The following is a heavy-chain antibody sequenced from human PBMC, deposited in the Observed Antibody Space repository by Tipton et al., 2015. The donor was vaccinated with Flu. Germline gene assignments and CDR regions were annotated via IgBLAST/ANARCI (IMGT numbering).Heavy chain of an antibody. J-gene: IGHJ4*02. CDR3: ARAVWFGLNYFFDF. D-gene: IGHD3-10*01. Sequence: TLSLTCTVSGGSISNYYWNWIRQPAGKGLEWIGRIYTSGSTNYSPSLKSRVTISRDTSKNQFTLSLGSVTAADTAVYYCARAVWFGLNYFFDFWGQGALVTVSS. V-gene: IGHV4-4*07. CDR2: IYTSGST. CDR1: GGSISNYY.